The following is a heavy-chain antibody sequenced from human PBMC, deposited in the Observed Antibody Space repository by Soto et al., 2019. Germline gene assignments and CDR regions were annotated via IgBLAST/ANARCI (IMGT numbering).Heavy chain of an antibody. CDR1: GYTFTSYC. D-gene: IGHD6-19*01. V-gene: IGHV1-18*01. J-gene: IGHJ4*02. CDR2: ISAYNGHT. CDR3: ARDYSNGWYGDFDY. Sequence: GASVKVSCKSSGYTFTSYCISWVRQAPGQGLEWMGWISAYNGHTNYAQKLQGRVTMTTDTSTSTAYMELRSLRSDDTAVYYCARDYSNGWYGDFDYWGQGTLVTVSS.